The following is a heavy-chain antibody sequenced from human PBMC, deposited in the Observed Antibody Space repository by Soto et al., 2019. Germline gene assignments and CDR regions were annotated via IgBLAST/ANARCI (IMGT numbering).Heavy chain of an antibody. CDR3: ARYSKGDAFDI. CDR1: GGSISSGGDY. CDR2: IYYSGST. J-gene: IGHJ3*02. Sequence: QVQLQESGPGLVKPSQTLSLTCTVSGGSISSGGDYWSWIRQHPGKGLEWIGYIYYSGSTYYNPSLKSRVTIAVDTSKNQFSLKLSSVTAADTAVYYCARYSKGDAFDIWGQGTMVTVSS. V-gene: IGHV4-31*03. D-gene: IGHD5-18*01.